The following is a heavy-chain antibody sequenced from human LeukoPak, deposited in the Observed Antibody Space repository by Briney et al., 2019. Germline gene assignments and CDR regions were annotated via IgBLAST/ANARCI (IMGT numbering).Heavy chain of an antibody. CDR2: INHSGST. V-gene: IGHV4-34*01. D-gene: IGHD6-13*01. CDR3: ARGSRIAAAGRLGY. Sequence: SETLSLTCAVYGGSFSGYYWSWIRQPPGKGLEWIGEINHSGSTNYNPSLKSRVTISVDTSKNQFSLKLSSETAADTAVYYCARGSRIAAAGRLGYWGQGTLVTVSS. J-gene: IGHJ4*02. CDR1: GGSFSGYY.